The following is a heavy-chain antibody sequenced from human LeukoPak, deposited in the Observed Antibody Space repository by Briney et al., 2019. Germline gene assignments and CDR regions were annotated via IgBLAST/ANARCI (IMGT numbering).Heavy chain of an antibody. J-gene: IGHJ4*02. CDR3: ARDQYDTWSRRGNFDS. CDR2: IKLDGSEK. V-gene: IGHV3-7*03. CDR1: GFTFGKYW. Sequence: GGSLRLSCVASGFTFGKYWMSWVRQAPGKGLEWMANIKLDGSEKNYVDSVKGRFTISRDNTKNSLYLQMNSLRVEDTAVFYCARDQYDTWSRRGNFDSWGQGTLVIVSS. D-gene: IGHD3-3*01.